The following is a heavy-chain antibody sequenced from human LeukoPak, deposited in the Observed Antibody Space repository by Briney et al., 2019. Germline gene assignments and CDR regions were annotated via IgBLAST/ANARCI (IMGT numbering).Heavy chain of an antibody. V-gene: IGHV4-59*05. CDR1: GGSISSYY. D-gene: IGHD2-15*01. Sequence: SETLSLTCTVSGGSISSYYWSWIRQPPGQGLEWIGSIYYSGSTYYNPSLKSRVTISLDTSKNQFSLKLSAVTAADTAVYYCSXXVVAAENWFDPWGQGTLVTVSS. CDR3: SXXVVAAENWFDP. CDR2: IYYSGST. J-gene: IGHJ5*02.